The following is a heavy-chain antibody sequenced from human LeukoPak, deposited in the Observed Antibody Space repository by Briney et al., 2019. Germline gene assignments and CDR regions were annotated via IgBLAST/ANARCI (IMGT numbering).Heavy chain of an antibody. V-gene: IGHV3-74*01. CDR1: GFSFSNYK. D-gene: IGHD3-3*01. CDR2: ISAEGRAT. CDR3: AKGNDFWSGYYN. J-gene: IGHJ4*02. Sequence: GGSLRLSCAASGFSFSNYKMHWVRQAPGEGLVWVSVISAEGRATFYADPVKGRFTMSRDNAKNTLYLQMNSLRAEDTAVYYCAKGNDFWSGYYNWGQGTLVTVSS.